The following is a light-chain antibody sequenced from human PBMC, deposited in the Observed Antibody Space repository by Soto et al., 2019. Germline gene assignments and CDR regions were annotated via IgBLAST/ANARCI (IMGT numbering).Light chain of an antibody. Sequence: ETVITQSPATLSVSPGERATLSCRASQSVSSDLALYQQKPGQAPRLLIFGASTRATSIPARFTGSRSGTEFTLTISSLQSEDFAVYYCQQYNTWPRTFGQGTKVDIK. CDR1: QSVSSD. J-gene: IGKJ1*01. CDR2: GAS. V-gene: IGKV3-15*01. CDR3: QQYNTWPRT.